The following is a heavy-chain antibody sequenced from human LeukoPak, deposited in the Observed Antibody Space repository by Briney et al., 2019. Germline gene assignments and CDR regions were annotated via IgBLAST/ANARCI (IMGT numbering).Heavy chain of an antibody. V-gene: IGHV4-59*12. J-gene: IGHJ6*03. CDR1: GGSISSYY. CDR2: IYYSGST. CDR3: AREGYGSGSLYYYYYYMDV. D-gene: IGHD3-10*01. Sequence: SETLSLTCTVSGGSISSYYWSWIRQPPGKGLEWIGYIYYSGSTNYNPSLKSRVTMSVDTSKNQFSLKLSSVTAADTAVYYCAREGYGSGSLYYYYYYMDVWGKGTTVTVSS.